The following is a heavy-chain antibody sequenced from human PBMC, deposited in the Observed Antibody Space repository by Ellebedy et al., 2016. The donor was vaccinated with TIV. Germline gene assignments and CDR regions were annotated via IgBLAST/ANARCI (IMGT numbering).Heavy chain of an antibody. D-gene: IGHD6-19*01. Sequence: AASVKVSCKASGYTFTSYAMHWVRQAPGQRLEWMGWINAGNGNTKYSQKFQGRVTITRDTSASTAYMELSSLRSEDTAVYYCARSPSSTYSSGWYAFDYWGQGTLVTVSS. CDR2: INAGNGNT. V-gene: IGHV1-3*01. J-gene: IGHJ4*02. CDR1: GYTFTSYA. CDR3: ARSPSSTYSSGWYAFDY.